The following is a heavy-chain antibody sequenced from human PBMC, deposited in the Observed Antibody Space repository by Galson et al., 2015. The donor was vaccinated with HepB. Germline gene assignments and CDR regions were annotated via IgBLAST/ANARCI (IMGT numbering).Heavy chain of an antibody. CDR2: IRGDGGVT. D-gene: IGHD3-16*01. V-gene: IGHV3-23*01. CDR3: AKVAILGATPHYFDY. Sequence: SLRLSCAASGFTFTRYAIPWVRQAPGKGLEYISSIRGDGGVTYYADSVKGRFTISRDNSKNTVYLQGNSLRAEDTAVYFGAKVAILGATPHYFDYWGQGILVTVSS. J-gene: IGHJ4*02. CDR1: GFTFTRYA.